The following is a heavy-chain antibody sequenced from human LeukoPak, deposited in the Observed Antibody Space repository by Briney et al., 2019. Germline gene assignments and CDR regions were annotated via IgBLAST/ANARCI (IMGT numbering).Heavy chain of an antibody. D-gene: IGHD6-19*01. CDR3: ARDLGNTGWYTFDY. V-gene: IGHV6-1*01. J-gene: IGHJ4*02. CDR1: GDSVSDKNGA. Sequence: SQTLSLTCAISGDSVSDKNGAWNWVRQSPSRGLEWLGRTYYRSKWYYDYAPSFNGRITINPDASNSQFSLLLSSVTPDDTAVYYCARDLGNTGWYTFDYWGQGTLVTVSS. CDR2: TYYRSKWYY.